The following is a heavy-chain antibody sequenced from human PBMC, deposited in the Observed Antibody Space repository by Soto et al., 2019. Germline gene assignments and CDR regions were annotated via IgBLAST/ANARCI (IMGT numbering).Heavy chain of an antibody. CDR3: ARVDGSGWHFDY. Sequence: QVQLQESGPGLVKPSGTLSLTCAVSGGSISSSNWWCWVRQPPWQGLSWIGEIYHDGSTNYTPSLKSRVIISVDKSKNQFSLKLSSVTAADTAVYYCARVDGSGWHFDYWGQGTLVTVSS. CDR1: GGSISSSNW. D-gene: IGHD6-19*01. CDR2: IYHDGST. V-gene: IGHV4-4*02. J-gene: IGHJ4*02.